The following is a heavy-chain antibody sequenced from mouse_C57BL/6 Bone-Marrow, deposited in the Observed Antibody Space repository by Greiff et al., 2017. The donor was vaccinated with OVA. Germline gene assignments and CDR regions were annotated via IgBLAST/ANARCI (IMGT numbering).Heavy chain of an antibody. Sequence: VQLQQSGPELVKPGASVKISCKASGYTFTDYYMNWVKQSHGKSLEWIGDINPNNGGTSYNQKFKGKATLTVDKSSSTAYMELRSLTSEDSAVYYCARCDGYFFAYWGQGTLVTVSA. CDR2: INPNNGGT. V-gene: IGHV1-26*01. CDR1: GYTFTDYY. J-gene: IGHJ3*01. CDR3: ARCDGYFFAY. D-gene: IGHD2-3*01.